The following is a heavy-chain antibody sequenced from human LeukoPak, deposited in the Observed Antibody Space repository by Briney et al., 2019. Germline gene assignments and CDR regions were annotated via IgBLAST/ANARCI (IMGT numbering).Heavy chain of an antibody. Sequence: PGRSLRLSCAASGFTFSSYAMHWVRQAPGKGLEWVAIISYDGSNKYYADSVNGRFTISRDTSKNTLYLQMNSLRAEDTAVYHCARDGSWFPATGFPYLYYFDYWGQGTLVTVSS. CDR3: ARDGSWFPATGFPYLYYFDY. D-gene: IGHD3-9*01. V-gene: IGHV3-30-3*01. J-gene: IGHJ4*02. CDR1: GFTFSSYA. CDR2: ISYDGSNK.